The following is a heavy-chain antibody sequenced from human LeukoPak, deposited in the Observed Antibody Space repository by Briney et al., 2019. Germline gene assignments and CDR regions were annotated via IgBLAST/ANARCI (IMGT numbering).Heavy chain of an antibody. Sequence: GGSLRLSCAASGFTFSSYAMSWVRQAPGKGLEWVSAISGSGGSTYYADSVKGRFTISRDNSKNTLYLQMYSLRAEDTAVYYCAKVRYCSGGSCYGRVDYWGQGTLVTVSS. CDR3: AKVRYCSGGSCYGRVDY. CDR1: GFTFSSYA. V-gene: IGHV3-23*01. J-gene: IGHJ4*02. CDR2: ISGSGGST. D-gene: IGHD2-15*01.